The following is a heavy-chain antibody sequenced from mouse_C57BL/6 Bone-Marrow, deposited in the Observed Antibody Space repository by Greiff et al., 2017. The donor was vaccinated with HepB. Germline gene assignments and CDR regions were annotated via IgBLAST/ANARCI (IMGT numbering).Heavy chain of an antibody. CDR2: ISYSGST. D-gene: IGHD2-3*01. CDR3: ARYGYYEYYFDY. J-gene: IGHJ2*01. CDR1: GYSITSDY. V-gene: IGHV3-8*01. Sequence: DVKLQESGPGLAKPSQTLSLSCSVSGYSITSDYWNWIRKIPGNKLEYMGYISYSGSTYYNPSLKSRISITRDTSKNQYYLQLSSVTTEDTATYYCARYGYYEYYFDYWGQGTTLTVSS.